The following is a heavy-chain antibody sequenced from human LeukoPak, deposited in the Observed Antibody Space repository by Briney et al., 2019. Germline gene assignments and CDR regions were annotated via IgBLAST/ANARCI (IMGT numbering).Heavy chain of an antibody. D-gene: IGHD2-2*01. CDR1: GGSISSYY. Sequence: SETLSLTCTLSGGSISSYYWSWIRQPRGKGVEWIGYIYYSGSANYNPSLKSRVTISVDTSKNQFSLKLSSVTAADTAVYYCARDMGYCSSTSCYPWFDPWGQGTLVTVSS. V-gene: IGHV4-59*01. CDR2: IYYSGSA. CDR3: ARDMGYCSSTSCYPWFDP. J-gene: IGHJ5*02.